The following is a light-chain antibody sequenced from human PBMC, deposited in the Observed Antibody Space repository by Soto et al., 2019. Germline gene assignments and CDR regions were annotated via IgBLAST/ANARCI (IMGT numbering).Light chain of an antibody. J-gene: IGKJ5*01. V-gene: IGKV3-20*01. CDR1: QSVSSNY. CDR3: QQYDNSIA. Sequence: EIVFTQSPDTVSLSPGETATLSCRASQSVSSNYLAWYKQKPGQAPRLLIYGASNSATGIPDRVSGSGSGTDFTLTISRLEPEDFAVFYCQQYDNSIAFGQGARLEI. CDR2: GAS.